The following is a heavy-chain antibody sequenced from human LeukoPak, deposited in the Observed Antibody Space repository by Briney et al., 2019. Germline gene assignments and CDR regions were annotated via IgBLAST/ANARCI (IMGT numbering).Heavy chain of an antibody. D-gene: IGHD5-24*01. CDR3: ARDIGGTRDGYKVARFDY. Sequence: GSLRLSCAASGFTFSSYWMSWVRQAPGKGLEWVANIKQDGSEKYYVDSVKGRFTISRDNAKNSLYLQMNSLRAEDTAVYYCARDIGGTRDGYKVARFDYWGQGTLVTVSP. V-gene: IGHV3-7*01. CDR1: GFTFSSYW. CDR2: IKQDGSEK. J-gene: IGHJ4*02.